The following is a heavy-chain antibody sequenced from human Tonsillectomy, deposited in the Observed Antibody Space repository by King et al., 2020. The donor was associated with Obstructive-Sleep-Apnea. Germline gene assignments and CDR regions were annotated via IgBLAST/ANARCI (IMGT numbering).Heavy chain of an antibody. V-gene: IGHV3-30*04. Sequence: VQLVESGGGVVQPGRSLRLSCAASGFIFSTYAMHWVRQAPGKGLEWVVVISYDGTNKYYTDSVKGRFTISRDNCKNMLYLQVNSLRPEDTALYYCARAYRSSEERLFPQGYGMDVWGQGTTVTVSS. CDR1: GFIFSTYA. CDR2: ISYDGTNK. D-gene: IGHD1-26*01. J-gene: IGHJ6*02. CDR3: ARAYRSSEERLFPQGYGMDV.